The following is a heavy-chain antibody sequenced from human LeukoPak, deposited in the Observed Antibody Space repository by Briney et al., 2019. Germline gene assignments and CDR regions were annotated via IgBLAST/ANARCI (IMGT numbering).Heavy chain of an antibody. D-gene: IGHD5-12*01. Sequence: SETLSLTCTVSGGSISSSSYYWGWIRQPPGKGLEWIGSIYYSGSTYYNPSLKSQVTISVNTSKNQFSLKLSSVTVADTAVYYCARLYSGYDYGDYGMDVWGQGTTVTVSS. J-gene: IGHJ6*02. CDR3: ARLYSGYDYGDYGMDV. CDR1: GGSISSSSYY. CDR2: IYYSGST. V-gene: IGHV4-39*01.